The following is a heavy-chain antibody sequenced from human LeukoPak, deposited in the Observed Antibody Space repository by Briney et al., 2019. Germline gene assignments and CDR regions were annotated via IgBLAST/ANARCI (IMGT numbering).Heavy chain of an antibody. D-gene: IGHD2/OR15-2a*01. CDR3: ARGAARTTTDYYYFGLDV. Sequence: GESLKISCMGSGYSFTHYWLGWVRQMPGKGLEWMRLLYPGDSDTRYSPSFQGQLTISADKSINTAHLQWSSLKASDTAVYYCARGAARTTTDYYYFGLDVWGQGTTVRVSS. CDR2: LYPGDSDT. CDR1: GYSFTHYW. V-gene: IGHV5-51*01. J-gene: IGHJ6*02.